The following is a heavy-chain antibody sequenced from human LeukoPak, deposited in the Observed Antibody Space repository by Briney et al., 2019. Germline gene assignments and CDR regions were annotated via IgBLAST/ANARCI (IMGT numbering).Heavy chain of an antibody. Sequence: GGSLTLSCAASGFTVSSNYMSWVRQAPGKGLEWVSVIYSGGSTYYADSVKGRFTISRDNSKNTLYLQMNSLRAEDTAVYYCARGGPYTDYFDYWGQGTLVTVSS. V-gene: IGHV3-66*02. CDR1: GFTVSSNY. CDR2: IYSGGST. D-gene: IGHD1-1*01. CDR3: ARGGPYTDYFDY. J-gene: IGHJ4*02.